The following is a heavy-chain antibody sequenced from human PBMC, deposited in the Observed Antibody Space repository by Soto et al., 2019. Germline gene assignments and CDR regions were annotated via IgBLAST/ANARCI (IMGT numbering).Heavy chain of an antibody. CDR2: INAGYGNT. D-gene: IGHD7-27*01. V-gene: IGHV1-3*01. J-gene: IGHJ4*02. CDR3: ARDTGDGTFDF. CDR1: GYTFSSYA. Sequence: ASVKVSCKASGYTFSSYAMHWVRQAPGQRLEWMGWINAGYGNTKSSQKFQDRVTISRDTSASTAYMELTSLRTEDTAVYYCARDTGDGTFDFWGQGTLVTVSS.